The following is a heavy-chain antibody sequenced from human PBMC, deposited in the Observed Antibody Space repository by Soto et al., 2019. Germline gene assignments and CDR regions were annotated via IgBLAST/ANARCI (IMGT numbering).Heavy chain of an antibody. D-gene: IGHD6-6*01. CDR2: VSSGGGT. V-gene: IGHV3-23*01. Sequence: GGSLRLSCAASGFTFSTYAMGWVRQAPGKGLEWVSVVSSGGGTHYAASVKGRFTVSRDNSKNTLSLQMNSLRADDTAVYYCTKSSGGSSSVGMDYWGPGTLVTVSS. CDR1: GFTFSTYA. J-gene: IGHJ4*02. CDR3: TKSSGGSSSVGMDY.